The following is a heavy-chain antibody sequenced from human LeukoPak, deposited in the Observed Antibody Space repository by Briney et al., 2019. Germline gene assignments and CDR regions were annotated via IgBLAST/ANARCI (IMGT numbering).Heavy chain of an antibody. CDR2: INTSEGAT. CDR3: AREFRGGFFDY. D-gene: IGHD3-10*01. CDR1: GYTFTYYY. Sequence: GDSVNDTCKASGYTFTYYYLHWVRQPPGQGLEWLGMINTSEGATNIAQKFPGRVTVTRDTSTGTVYMELSSLRSEDTAVYYCAREFRGGFFDYLGKRALVSVSS. V-gene: IGHV1-46*01. J-gene: IGHJ4*02.